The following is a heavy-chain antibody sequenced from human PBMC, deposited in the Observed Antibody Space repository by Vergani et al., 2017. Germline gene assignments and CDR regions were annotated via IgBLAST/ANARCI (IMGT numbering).Heavy chain of an antibody. CDR1: GFTFTNYG. J-gene: IGHJ3*02. D-gene: IGHD4-17*01. CDR2: ISPDGSAT. Sequence: VQLVESRGGVVQPGGSLRLSCAASGFTFTNYGMHWVRQAPEKGLEWVAHISPDGSATSYVDSVKGRFTISRDNTKNSLYLQMNSLRAEDTAVYYCARVHDYGDSHDAFDIWGQGTMVTVSS. V-gene: IGHV3-7*03. CDR3: ARVHDYGDSHDAFDI.